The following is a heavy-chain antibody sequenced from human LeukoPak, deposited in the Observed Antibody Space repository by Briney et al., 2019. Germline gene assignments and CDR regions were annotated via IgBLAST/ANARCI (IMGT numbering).Heavy chain of an antibody. J-gene: IGHJ4*02. CDR1: GFPLSSYA. D-gene: IGHD3-22*01. V-gene: IGHV3-21*01. CDR3: ARDLRSSGYYAFDY. CDR2: ISSSSSYI. Sequence: GGSLRLSCAASGFPLSSYAMSWVRQVPGKGLEWVSFISSSSSYIYYADSVKGRFTISRDNAKNSLYLQMNSLRAEDTAVYYCARDLRSSGYYAFDYWGQGTLVTVSS.